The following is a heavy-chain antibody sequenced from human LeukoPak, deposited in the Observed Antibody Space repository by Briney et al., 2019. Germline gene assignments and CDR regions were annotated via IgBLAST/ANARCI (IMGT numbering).Heavy chain of an antibody. CDR2: ISYDGSNK. CDR3: ASPMVRGVIKVGPYGY. CDR1: GFTFSSYA. D-gene: IGHD3-10*01. J-gene: IGHJ4*02. V-gene: IGHV3-30*04. Sequence: PGGSLRPSCAAPGFTFSSYAMHWVRQAPGKGLEWVAVISYDGSNKYYADSVKGRFTISRDNSKNTLCLQMNSLRAEDTAVYYCASPMVRGVIKVGPYGYWGQGTLVTVSS.